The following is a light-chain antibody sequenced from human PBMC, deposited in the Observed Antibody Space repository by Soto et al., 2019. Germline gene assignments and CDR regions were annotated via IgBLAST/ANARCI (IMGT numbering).Light chain of an antibody. J-gene: IGKJ4*01. V-gene: IGKV3-15*01. CDR1: QSVSSN. CDR2: GAS. CDR3: QQYNDWPQLT. Sequence: EIVMTQSPATLSVSPGERATLSCRASQSVSSNLAWYQQQPGQAPRLLIHGASTRATGIPARFSGSGTGTEFTITISSLQSEDFAVYYCQQYNDWPQLTFGGGTRVEIK.